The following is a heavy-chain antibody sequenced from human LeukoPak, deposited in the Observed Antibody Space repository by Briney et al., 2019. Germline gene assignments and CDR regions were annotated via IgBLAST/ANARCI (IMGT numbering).Heavy chain of an antibody. J-gene: IGHJ4*02. V-gene: IGHV3-74*01. CDR1: GFTFSSYW. Sequence: PGGSLRLSCAASGFTFSSYWMHWVRQAPGKGLVWVLRINTDGSSTSYADSVKGRFTISRDNAKNTLYLQMNSLRAEDTAVYYCAREEDSSGTAHDYRGQGTLVTVSS. D-gene: IGHD6-19*01. CDR2: INTDGSST. CDR3: AREEDSSGTAHDY.